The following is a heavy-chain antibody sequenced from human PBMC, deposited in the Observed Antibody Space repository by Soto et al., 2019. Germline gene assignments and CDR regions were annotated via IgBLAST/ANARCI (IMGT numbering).Heavy chain of an antibody. CDR3: ARHDDSSGYQYYFGY. Sequence: PSETLSLTCTVSGGSISSSSYYWGWIRQPPGKGLEWIGSIYYSGSTYYNPSLKSRVTISVDTSKNQFSLKLSSVTAADTAVYYCARHDDSSGYQYYFGYWGQGTLVTVSS. CDR1: GGSISSSSYY. J-gene: IGHJ4*02. D-gene: IGHD3-22*01. CDR2: IYYSGST. V-gene: IGHV4-39*01.